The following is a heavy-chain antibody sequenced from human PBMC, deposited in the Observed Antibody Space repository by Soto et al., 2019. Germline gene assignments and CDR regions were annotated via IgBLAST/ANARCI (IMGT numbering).Heavy chain of an antibody. D-gene: IGHD6-19*01. J-gene: IGHJ4*02. V-gene: IGHV3-9*01. CDR1: GFTFDDYA. CDR3: AKDITPGYSSGWYYRYFDY. Sequence: EVQLVESGGGLVQPGRSLRLSCAASGFTFDDYAMHWVRQAPGKGLEWVSGISWNSGSIGYADSVKGRFTISRDNAKNSLYLQMNSLRAEDTALYYCAKDITPGYSSGWYYRYFDYWGQGPLVTVSS. CDR2: ISWNSGSI.